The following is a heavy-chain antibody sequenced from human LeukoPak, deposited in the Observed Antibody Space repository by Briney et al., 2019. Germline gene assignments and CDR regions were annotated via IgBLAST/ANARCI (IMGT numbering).Heavy chain of an antibody. D-gene: IGHD3-22*01. CDR2: INQDGTEK. Sequence: GGSLRLSCAASGFSFTTYWMSWVRQAQGKGLEWVANINQDGTEKYYVDSVKGRFTISRDNGKNSLYLQMNSLRAEDTAVYYCARLDYYDSSGHNDYWGQGTLVTVSS. CDR3: ARLDYYDSSGHNDY. CDR1: GFSFTTYW. J-gene: IGHJ4*02. V-gene: IGHV3-7*01.